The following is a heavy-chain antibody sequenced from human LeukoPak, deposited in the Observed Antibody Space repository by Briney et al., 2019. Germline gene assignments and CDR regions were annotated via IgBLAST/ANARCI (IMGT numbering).Heavy chain of an antibody. D-gene: IGHD4-17*01. Sequence: PGGSLRLSCAASGFTFSTYAMTWVRQAPGKGLEWVSSISGSGAGKFYAAPVKGRFTTSRDNSKNTLYVQMNSLRAEDTAVYYCAKAAYGDYAGGFDIWGQGTMVIVSS. J-gene: IGHJ3*02. CDR2: ISGSGAGK. V-gene: IGHV3-23*01. CDR3: AKAAYGDYAGGFDI. CDR1: GFTFSTYA.